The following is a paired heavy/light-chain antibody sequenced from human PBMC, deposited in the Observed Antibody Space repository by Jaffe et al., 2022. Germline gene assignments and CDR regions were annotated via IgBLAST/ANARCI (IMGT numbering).Heavy chain of an antibody. Sequence: QVQLQESGPGLVKPSETLSLTCAVSGYSISSGYYWGWIRQPPGKGLEWIGSIYHSGSTYYNPSLKSRVTISVDTSKNQFSLKLSSVTAADTAVYYCARQPDSMVRGVILPAFDYWGQGTLVTVSS. V-gene: IGHV4-38-2*01. CDR1: GYSISSGYY. CDR2: IYHSGST. J-gene: IGHJ4*02. D-gene: IGHD3-10*01. CDR3: ARQPDSMVRGVILPAFDY.
Light chain of an antibody. V-gene: IGKV1-39*01. CDR2: AAS. Sequence: DIQMTQSPSSLSASVGDRVTITCRASQSISSYLNWYQQKPGKAPKLLIYAASSLQSGVPSRFSGSGSGTDFTLTISSLQPEDFATYYCQQSYSTPRGLTFGGGTKVEIK. J-gene: IGKJ4*01. CDR1: QSISSY. CDR3: QQSYSTPRGLT.